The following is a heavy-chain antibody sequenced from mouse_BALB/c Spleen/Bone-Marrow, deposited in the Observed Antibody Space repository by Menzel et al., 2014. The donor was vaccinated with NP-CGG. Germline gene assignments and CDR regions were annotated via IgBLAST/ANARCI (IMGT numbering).Heavy chain of an antibody. CDR1: GFTFXSYG. Sequence: EVQLVESGGDLVKPGGSLKLSCAASGFTFXSYGMSWVRQTPDKRLEWVATINNGSSYTFYPDSVKGRFTISRDNAKNTLYLQMSSLKSEDTAMYYCARRRDGPYAMDYWGQGTSATVSS. J-gene: IGHJ4*01. V-gene: IGHV5-6*01. CDR2: INNGSSYT. D-gene: IGHD2-3*01. CDR3: ARRRDGPYAMDY.